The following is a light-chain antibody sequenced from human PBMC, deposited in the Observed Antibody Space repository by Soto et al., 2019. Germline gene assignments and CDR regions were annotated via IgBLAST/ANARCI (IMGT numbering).Light chain of an antibody. CDR3: QHYNSYSEA. CDR2: DAS. Sequence: DIQMTQSPSTLSASIGDRVTITCRASQNINNWIAWYQQKPGKAPKFLIHDASTLKSGVPSRFSGSGSGTEFTLTISSLQPDDFATYYCQHYNSYSEAFGQGTKVDIK. CDR1: QNINNW. J-gene: IGKJ1*01. V-gene: IGKV1-5*01.